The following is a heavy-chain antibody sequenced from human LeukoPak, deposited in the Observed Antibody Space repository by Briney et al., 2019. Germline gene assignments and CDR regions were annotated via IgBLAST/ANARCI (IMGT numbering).Heavy chain of an antibody. CDR3: ARCGYCSSTSCYGDAFDI. J-gene: IGHJ3*02. V-gene: IGHV4-30-4*01. CDR1: GGSISSGDYY. Sequence: SQTLSLTCTVSGGSISSGDYYWSWIRQPPGTGLEWFGYIYYSGSTYYNPSLKSRVTISVDTSKNQFSLKLSSVTAADTAVYYCARCGYCSSTSCYGDAFDIWGQGTMVTVSS. D-gene: IGHD2-2*01. CDR2: IYYSGST.